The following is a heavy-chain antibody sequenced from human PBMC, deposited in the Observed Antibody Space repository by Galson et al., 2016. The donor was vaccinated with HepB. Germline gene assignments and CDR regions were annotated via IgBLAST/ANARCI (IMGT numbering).Heavy chain of an antibody. J-gene: IGHJ4*02. D-gene: IGHD3-10*01. CDR2: TSFDGGET. Sequence: SLRLSCAASGFNFNSYAMHWVRQAPGKGLGYVAVTSFDGGETYYADPVKGRFTISRDNSKNTLYLQMNSLRPDDTAIYYCARVLGFGSPPAYWGQGTLVTVSS. CDR3: ARVLGFGSPPAY. V-gene: IGHV3-30*04. CDR1: GFNFNSYA.